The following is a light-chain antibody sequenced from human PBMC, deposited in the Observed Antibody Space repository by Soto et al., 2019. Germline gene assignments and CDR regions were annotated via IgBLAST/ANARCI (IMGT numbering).Light chain of an antibody. CDR2: GAS. CDR3: QQRNNSPIT. V-gene: IGKV3-11*01. CDR1: QSVDSY. J-gene: IGKJ5*01. Sequence: EIVLTQSPASLSLSPGERATLSCRASQSVDSYLVWYQQKPGQAPRLLISGASNRATGIAARFSGSGSGTDFTLTINSLEPEDFAVYYCQQRNNSPITFGQGTRLEIK.